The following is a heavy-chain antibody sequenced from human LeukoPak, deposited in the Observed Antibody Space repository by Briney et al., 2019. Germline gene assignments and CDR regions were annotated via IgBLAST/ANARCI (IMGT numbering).Heavy chain of an antibody. CDR2: VYYTGST. V-gene: IGHV4-39*07. CDR1: DGSINTISDY. D-gene: IGHD4-17*01. J-gene: IGHJ4*02. Sequence: SETLSLTCSVSDGSINTISDYWGWVRQPPGKGLEWIGSVYYTGSTYYNAPFKSRVTISIDTSKNQFSLSLSAVTAADTAMYYCARGRNYGHYYFDYWGQGTLVTVSS. CDR3: ARGRNYGHYYFDY.